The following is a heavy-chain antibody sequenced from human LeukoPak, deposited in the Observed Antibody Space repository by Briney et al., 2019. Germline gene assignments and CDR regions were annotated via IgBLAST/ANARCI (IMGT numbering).Heavy chain of an antibody. J-gene: IGHJ4*01. CDR2: IRFNGTTK. Sequence: PGGSLRLSCSSSGINFVRYGMHGVRQAPGKGLEWVAFIRFNGTTKVYSDSVGGRFTISRDNCKKTLYLQMNSLTGEDTAMYYCALTTRGCWGTGALV. V-gene: IGHV3-30*02. CDR3: ALTTRGC. CDR1: GINFVRYG. D-gene: IGHD1-1*01.